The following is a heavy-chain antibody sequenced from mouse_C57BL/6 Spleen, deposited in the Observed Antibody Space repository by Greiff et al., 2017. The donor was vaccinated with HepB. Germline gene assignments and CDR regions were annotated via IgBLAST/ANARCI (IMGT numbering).Heavy chain of an antibody. D-gene: IGHD2-5*01. CDR3: ARKAYYSNYEGAMDY. J-gene: IGHJ4*01. V-gene: IGHV1-52*01. CDR2: IDPSDSET. Sequence: VQLQQSGAELVRPGSSVKLSCKASGYTFTSYWMHWVKQRPIQGLEWIGNIDPSDSETHYNQKFKDKATLTVDKSSSTAYMQLSSLKSEDSAVYYCARKAYYSNYEGAMDYWGQRTSVTVSS. CDR1: GYTFTSYW.